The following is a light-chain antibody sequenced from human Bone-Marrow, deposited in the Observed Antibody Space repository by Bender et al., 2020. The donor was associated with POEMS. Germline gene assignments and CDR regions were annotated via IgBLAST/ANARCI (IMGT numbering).Light chain of an antibody. CDR2: DVS. CDR3: CSYAGSRTWV. V-gene: IGLV2-11*01. Sequence: QSALTQPRSVSGSPGQSVTISCTGASSDVGGYNYVSWYQLHPGKALKLVLYDVSERPSGVPNRFSGSKSGNTASLRISGLQAEDEADYVCCSYAGSRTWVFGGGTKLTVL. CDR1: SSDVGGYNY. J-gene: IGLJ3*02.